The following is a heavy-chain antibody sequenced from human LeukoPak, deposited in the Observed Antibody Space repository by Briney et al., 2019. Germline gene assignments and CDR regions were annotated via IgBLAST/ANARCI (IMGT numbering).Heavy chain of an antibody. CDR2: FDPEDGET. CDR3: ATYQGMVRGVSPRSPYYYYYYMDV. J-gene: IGHJ6*03. CDR1: GYTLTELS. D-gene: IGHD3-10*01. V-gene: IGHV1-24*01. Sequence: GASVKVSCKFSGYTLTELSMHWVRQAPGKGLEWMGGFDPEDGETIYAQKFQGRVTMTEDTSTDTAYMELSSLRSEGTAVYYCATYQGMVRGVSPRSPYYYYYYMDVWGKGTTVTVSS.